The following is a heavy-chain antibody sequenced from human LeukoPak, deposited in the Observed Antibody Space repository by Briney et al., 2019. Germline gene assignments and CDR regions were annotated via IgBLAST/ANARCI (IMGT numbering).Heavy chain of an antibody. CDR1: GGSISSSTYY. Sequence: TPSETLSLTCTVSGGSISSSTYYWGWIRQPPGKGLEWIGSIYSSGTTYYNPFLGSRVTISVDTSKNEFSLNLNSVTAADTAVYCCARAGWIITSGIDYWGQGALVTVSS. D-gene: IGHD3-10*01. V-gene: IGHV4-39*07. CDR3: ARAGWIITSGIDY. CDR2: IYSSGTT. J-gene: IGHJ4*02.